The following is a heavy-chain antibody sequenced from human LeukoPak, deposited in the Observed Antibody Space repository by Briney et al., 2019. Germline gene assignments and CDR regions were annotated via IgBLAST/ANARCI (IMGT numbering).Heavy chain of an antibody. D-gene: IGHD1-26*01. CDR1: GYSFTSYW. J-gene: IGHJ3*02. V-gene: IGHV5-51*01. CDR2: IYPGDSDT. CDR3: ARHYPAGWELRLDAFDI. Sequence: GESLKISCKGSGYSFTSYWIGWVRQMPGKGLEWMGIIYPGDSDTRYSPSFQGQVTISADKSISTAYLQWSSLKASDTAMYYCARHYPAGWELRLDAFDIWGQGTMVTVSS.